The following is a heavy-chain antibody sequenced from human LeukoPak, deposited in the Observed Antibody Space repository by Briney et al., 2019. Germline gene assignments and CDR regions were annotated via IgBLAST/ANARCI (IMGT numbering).Heavy chain of an antibody. V-gene: IGHV1-46*01. CDR2: INPSGGST. CDR3: ARHMSRGLYYDSSYFDF. Sequence: ASVKVSCKASGYTFTTHYMHWLRQAPGQGLEWMGIINPSGGSTTYAQKFQGRVTVTRDMSTSTVYMEVSSLRSEDSALYYCARHMSRGLYYDSSYFDFWGQGTLVTVSS. CDR1: GYTFTTHY. J-gene: IGHJ4*02. D-gene: IGHD3-22*01.